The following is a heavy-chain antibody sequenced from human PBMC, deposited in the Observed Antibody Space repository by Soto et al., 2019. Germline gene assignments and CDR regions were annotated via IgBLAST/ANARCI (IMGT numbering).Heavy chain of an antibody. Sequence: SETLSLTCTVSGGSVSSSSYYWSWIWQPPGKGLEWIGYIYYSGSTNYNPSLKSRFTISIDTSKNQFSLRLNSVTAADTAVYYCARESIAAAGPYFDYWGQGTLVTVSS. V-gene: IGHV4-61*01. J-gene: IGHJ4*02. CDR1: GGSVSSSSYY. D-gene: IGHD6-25*01. CDR2: IYYSGST. CDR3: ARESIAAAGPYFDY.